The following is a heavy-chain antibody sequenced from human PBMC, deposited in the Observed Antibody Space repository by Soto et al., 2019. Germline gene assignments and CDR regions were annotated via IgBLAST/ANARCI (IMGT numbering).Heavy chain of an antibody. D-gene: IGHD3-9*01. J-gene: IGHJ4*02. CDR2: INHSGST. CDR1: GGSFSGYY. Sequence: PSETLSLTCAVYGGSFSGYYWSWIRQPPGKGLEWIGEINHSGSTNYNPSLKSRVTISVDTSKNQFSLKLSSVTAADTAVYYCARGRRKIGVLRYFDWPYDYWGQGTLVTVSS. CDR3: ARGRRKIGVLRYFDWPYDY. V-gene: IGHV4-34*01.